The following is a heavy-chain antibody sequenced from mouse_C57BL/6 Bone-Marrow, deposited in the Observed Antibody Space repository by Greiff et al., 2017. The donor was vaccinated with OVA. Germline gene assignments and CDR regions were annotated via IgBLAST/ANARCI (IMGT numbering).Heavy chain of an antibody. V-gene: IGHV1-9*01. CDR1: GYTFTGYW. CDR2: ILPGSGST. CDR3: ARRGGYDERAWFAY. D-gene: IGHD2-2*01. Sequence: QVQLQQSGAELMKPGASVKLSCKATGYTFTGYWIEWVKQRPGHGLEWIGEILPGSGSTNYNEKFKGKATFTADKSSNTAYMQLSSLTTEDSAIYYCARRGGYDERAWFAYWGQGTLVTVSS. J-gene: IGHJ3*01.